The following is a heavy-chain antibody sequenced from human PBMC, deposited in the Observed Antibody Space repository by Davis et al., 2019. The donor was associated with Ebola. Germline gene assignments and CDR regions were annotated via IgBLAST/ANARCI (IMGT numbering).Heavy chain of an antibody. Sequence: MPSETLSLTCTVSGGSISSYYWSWIRQPPGKGLEWIGEINHSGSTNYNPSLKSRVTISVDTSKNQFSLKLSSVTAADTAVYYCAREPVTTPLDYWGQGTLVTVSS. CDR3: AREPVTTPLDY. J-gene: IGHJ4*02. CDR2: INHSGST. V-gene: IGHV4-34*01. CDR1: GGSISSYY. D-gene: IGHD4-11*01.